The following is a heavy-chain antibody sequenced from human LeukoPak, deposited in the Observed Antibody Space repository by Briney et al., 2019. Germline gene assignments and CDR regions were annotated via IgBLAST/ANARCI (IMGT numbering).Heavy chain of an antibody. CDR1: GYTFTNYY. V-gene: IGHV1-2*02. Sequence: ASVKVSCKASGYTFTNYYMHWVRQAPGLGFEWMGWINPKSGGTSYPQKFQGRLTMTRDTSISTAYMELSRLRSDDTAVYYCASGPYYFDYWGQGTLVTVSS. CDR3: ASGPYYFDY. J-gene: IGHJ4*02. CDR2: INPKSGGT.